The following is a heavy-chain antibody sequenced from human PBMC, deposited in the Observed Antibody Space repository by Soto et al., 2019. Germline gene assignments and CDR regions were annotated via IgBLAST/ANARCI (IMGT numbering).Heavy chain of an antibody. CDR2: IYTSGST. J-gene: IGHJ5*02. CDR3: ARDGYPRWFDP. Sequence: SETLSLTCTVSGGSMSGYYWSWIRQPAGKGLEWIGRIYTSGSTNFNPSFRSRVTMSVDTSKNQFSLKVTSVTAVDTAVYYCARDGYPRWFDPWGQGTLVTVSS. CDR1: GGSMSGYY. D-gene: IGHD5-18*01. V-gene: IGHV4-4*07.